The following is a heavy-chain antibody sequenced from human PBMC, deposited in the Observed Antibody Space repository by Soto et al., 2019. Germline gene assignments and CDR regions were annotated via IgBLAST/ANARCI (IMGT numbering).Heavy chain of an antibody. CDR3: ASTLERRGGYYYYGMDV. J-gene: IGHJ6*02. CDR2: IYYSGST. CDR1: GGSISSGGHY. D-gene: IGHD1-1*01. Sequence: QVQLQESGPGLVKPSQTLSLTCTVSGGSISSGGHYWSWIRQHPGKGLEWIGYIYYSGSTYYNPSLKSRVTISADTSKNPFSLKLSSVTAADTAVYYCASTLERRGGYYYYGMDVWGQGTTVTVSS. V-gene: IGHV4-31*03.